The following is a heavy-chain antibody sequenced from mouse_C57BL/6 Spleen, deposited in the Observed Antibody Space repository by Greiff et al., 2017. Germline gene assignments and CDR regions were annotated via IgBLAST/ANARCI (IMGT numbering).Heavy chain of an antibody. CDR1: GYAFTNYL. V-gene: IGHV1-54*01. J-gene: IGHJ3*01. CDR2: INPGSGGT. CDR3: ASESNSFAY. Sequence: VQLQQSGAELVRPGTSVKVSCKASGYAFTNYLIEWVKQRPGQGLEWIGVINPGSGGTNYNEKFKGKATLTADKSSSTAYMQLSSLTSEDSAVYFCASESNSFAYWGQGTLVTVSA. D-gene: IGHD2-5*01.